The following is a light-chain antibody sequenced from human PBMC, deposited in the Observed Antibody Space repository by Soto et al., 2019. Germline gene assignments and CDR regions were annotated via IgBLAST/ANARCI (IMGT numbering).Light chain of an antibody. CDR1: QSISRG. J-gene: IGKJ5*01. Sequence: EIVMTQSPATLSVSPGERATLSCRASQSISRGLAWYQQKPGQAPSLLIYDSSTRATGIPARFSGSGSGTEFPLTISRLQSEDCAFYYCQQYDIWPPITFGQGTRLEIK. V-gene: IGKV3-15*01. CDR2: DSS. CDR3: QQYDIWPPIT.